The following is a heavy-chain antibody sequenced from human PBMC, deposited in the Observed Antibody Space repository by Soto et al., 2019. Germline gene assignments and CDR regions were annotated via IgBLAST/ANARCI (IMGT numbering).Heavy chain of an antibody. CDR1: GFTFSSYA. J-gene: IGHJ6*02. Sequence: QVQLVESGGGVVQPGRSLRLSCAASGFTFSSYAMHWVRQAPGKGLEWVAVISYDGSNKYYADSVKGRFTISRDNSKNMLYLQMNSLRAEDTAVYYCARDSNDFWSGDMDVWGQGTTVTVSS. CDR3: ARDSNDFWSGDMDV. D-gene: IGHD3-3*01. CDR2: ISYDGSNK. V-gene: IGHV3-30-3*01.